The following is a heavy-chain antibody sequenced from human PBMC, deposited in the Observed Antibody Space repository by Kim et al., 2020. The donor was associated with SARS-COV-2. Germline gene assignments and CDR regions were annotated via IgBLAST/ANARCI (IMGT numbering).Heavy chain of an antibody. V-gene: IGHV4-59*01. Sequence: LKSRVNISVDTSKNQFSLELSSVTAADTAVYYCARVSSSSSLVVAPYFDYWGQGTLVTVSS. J-gene: IGHJ4*02. CDR3: ARVSSSSSLVVAPYFDY. D-gene: IGHD6-13*01.